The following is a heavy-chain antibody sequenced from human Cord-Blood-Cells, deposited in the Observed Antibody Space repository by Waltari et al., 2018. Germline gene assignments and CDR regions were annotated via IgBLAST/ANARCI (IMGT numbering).Heavy chain of an antibody. CDR1: GFSPSPSGVG. CDR2: IYWDDNK. J-gene: IGHJ4*02. D-gene: IGHD3-10*01. V-gene: IGHV2-5*02. CDR3: AHSDGSGSYYNY. Sequence: QLTLKESGPTLVKPTQTLPLTCTFSGFSPSPSGVGVGWIRQPPGKALEWLALIYWDDNKRYSPSLKSRLTITKDTAKNQVVLTMTNMDPVDTATDYCAHSDGSGSYYNYWGQGTLVTVSS.